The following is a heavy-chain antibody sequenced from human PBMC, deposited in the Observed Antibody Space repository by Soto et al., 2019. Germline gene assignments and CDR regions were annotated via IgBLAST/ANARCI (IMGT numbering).Heavy chain of an antibody. J-gene: IGHJ3*02. CDR3: ARAPGPYYYDSSGYLGNAFDI. CDR1: GYTFTGYY. CDR2: INPNSGGT. D-gene: IGHD3-22*01. V-gene: IGHV1-2*04. Sequence: QVQLVQSGAEVKKPGASVKVSCKASGYTFTGYYMHWVRQDPGQGLEWMGWINPNSGGTNYAQKFQGWVTITRDTSISTAYMELSRLRSDDTAVYYCARAPGPYYYDSSGYLGNAFDIWGQGTMVTVSS.